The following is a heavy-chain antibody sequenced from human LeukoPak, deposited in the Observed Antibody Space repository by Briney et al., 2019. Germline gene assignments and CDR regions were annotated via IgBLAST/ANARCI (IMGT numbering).Heavy chain of an antibody. J-gene: IGHJ4*02. D-gene: IGHD6-19*01. CDR2: IYTSGST. CDR1: GGSISSYY. V-gene: IGHV4-4*07. Sequence: SETLSLTCTVSGGSISSYYWSWIRQPAGKGLEWIGRIYTSGSTNYNPSLKSRVTMSVDTSKNQFSLKLSSMTAADTAVYYCARVAFRQWLVQGIDYWGQGTLVTVSS. CDR3: ARVAFRQWLVQGIDY.